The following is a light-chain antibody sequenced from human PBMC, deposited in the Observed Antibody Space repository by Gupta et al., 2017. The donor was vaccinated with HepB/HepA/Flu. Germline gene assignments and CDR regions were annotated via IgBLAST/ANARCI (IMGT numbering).Light chain of an antibody. CDR2: DVN. CDR3: YCSHNGVAV. Sequence: QAVVTQEPSLTVSPGGTVTLTCGSSTGPVTSSHYPYWFQQKPGQAPRTLIFDVNNRHSWTPARSSGPLLGGKPALPLSGAQLEDEADYYCYCSHNGVAVFGGGTKLTVL. V-gene: IGLV7-46*01. CDR1: TGPVTSSHY. J-gene: IGLJ2*01.